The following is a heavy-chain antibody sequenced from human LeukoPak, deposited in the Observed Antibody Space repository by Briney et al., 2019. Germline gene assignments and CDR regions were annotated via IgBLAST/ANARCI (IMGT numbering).Heavy chain of an antibody. CDR3: ARDRGSGWHTFDY. CDR2: ISSNGGST. CDR1: GFTFSSYA. V-gene: IGHV3-64D*09. Sequence: PGGSLRLSCSASGFTFSSYAMHWVRQAPGKGLEYVSAISSNGGSTYYADSVKGRFTISRDNSKNTLYLQMSSLRAEDTAVYYCARDRGSGWHTFDYWGQGTLVTVSS. D-gene: IGHD6-19*01. J-gene: IGHJ4*02.